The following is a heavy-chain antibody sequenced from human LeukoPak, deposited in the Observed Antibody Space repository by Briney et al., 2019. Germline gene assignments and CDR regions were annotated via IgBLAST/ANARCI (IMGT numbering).Heavy chain of an antibody. J-gene: IGHJ4*02. CDR3: ARRSTGTFWDFDY. D-gene: IGHD1-1*01. CDR2: MNPNSGNT. V-gene: IGHV1-8*03. CDR1: GYTFTSYD. Sequence: ASVKVSCKASGYTFTSYDSNWVRQATGQGLEWMVWMNPNSGNTGYAQKFQGRVTITRNTSISTAYMELSSLRSEDTAVYYCARRSTGTFWDFDYWGQRTLVTVSS.